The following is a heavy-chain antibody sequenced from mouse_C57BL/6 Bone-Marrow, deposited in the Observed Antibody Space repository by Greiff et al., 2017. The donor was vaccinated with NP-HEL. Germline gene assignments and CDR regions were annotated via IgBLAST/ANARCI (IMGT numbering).Heavy chain of an antibody. Sequence: QVQLKESGAELVRPGASVKLSCKASGYTFTDYYINWVKQRPGPGLEWIARIYPGSGNTYYNEKFKGKATLTAEKSSSTAYMQLSSLTSEDSAVYFCAREKGWLPFDYWGQGTTLTVSS. CDR3: AREKGWLPFDY. CDR1: GYTFTDYY. CDR2: IYPGSGNT. D-gene: IGHD2-3*01. V-gene: IGHV1-76*01. J-gene: IGHJ2*01.